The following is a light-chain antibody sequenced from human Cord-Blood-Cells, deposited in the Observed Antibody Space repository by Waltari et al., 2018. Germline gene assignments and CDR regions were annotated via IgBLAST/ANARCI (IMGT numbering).Light chain of an antibody. V-gene: IGLV2-23*01. J-gene: IGLJ1*01. CDR3: CSYAGSSTYV. CDR2: EGS. CDR1: SSAVVSYNL. Sequence: QPALTQPASASGSPGQSLTISCTGTSSAVVSYNLVSWYQHHPGKAPKLMIYEGSKRPSGVSNRFSGSKSGNTASLTISGLQAEDEADYYCCSYAGSSTYVFGTGTKVTVL.